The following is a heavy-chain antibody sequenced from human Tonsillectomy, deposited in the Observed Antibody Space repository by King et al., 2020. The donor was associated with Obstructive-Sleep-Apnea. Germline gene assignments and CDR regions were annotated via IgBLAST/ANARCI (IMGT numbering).Heavy chain of an antibody. CDR3: SRGNDSSDYYGVIAFDI. CDR1: GGSISSDTYY. Sequence: LQLQESGPGLVKPSQTLSLTCTVSGGSISSDTYYWSWIRPPPGKGLEWIGYIYYSGNTYYNSSLRSRVTISRHTSKNQFSLKLSTVTAADTAVYFFSRGNDSSDYYGVIAFDIWGQGTMVTVSS. CDR2: IYYSGNT. D-gene: IGHD3-22*01. V-gene: IGHV4-30-4*01. J-gene: IGHJ3*02.